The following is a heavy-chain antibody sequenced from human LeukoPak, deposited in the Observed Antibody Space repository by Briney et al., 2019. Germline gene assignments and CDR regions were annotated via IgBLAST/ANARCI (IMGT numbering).Heavy chain of an antibody. V-gene: IGHV1-2*02. CDR1: AYTFTGYY. J-gene: IGHJ3*02. CDR2: INPNSGGT. CDR3: AGDEVDIVVISDTKNAFDI. Sequence: GASVKVSCKASAYTFTGYYMHWVRQAPGQGLEWMGWINPNSGGTNYAQKFQGRVTMTRDTSISTAYMELSRLSSDDTAVYYCAGDEVDIVVISDTKNAFDIWGQGTMVTVSS. D-gene: IGHD2-2*01.